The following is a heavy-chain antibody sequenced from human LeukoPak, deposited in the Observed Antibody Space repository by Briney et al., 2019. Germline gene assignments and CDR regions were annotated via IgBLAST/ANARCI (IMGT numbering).Heavy chain of an antibody. CDR1: GFTFSSYS. CDR3: ARVRIAARPGDAFDI. V-gene: IGHV3-21*01. Sequence: PGGSLRLSCAASGFTFSSYSMNWVRQAPGKGLEWVSSISSSSSYIYYADSVKGRFTISRDNAKNSLYLQTNSLRAEDTAVYYCARVRIAARPGDAFDIWGQGTMVTVSS. D-gene: IGHD6-6*01. CDR2: ISSSSSYI. J-gene: IGHJ3*02.